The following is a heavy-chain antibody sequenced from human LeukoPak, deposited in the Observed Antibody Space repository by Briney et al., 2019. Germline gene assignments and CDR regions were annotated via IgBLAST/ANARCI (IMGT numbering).Heavy chain of an antibody. CDR1: GGTFSSYA. J-gene: IGHJ6*02. V-gene: IGHV1-69*04. CDR2: IIPILGIA. Sequence: PVKVSCKASGGTFSSYAISWVRQAPGQGLEWMGRIIPILGIANYAQKFQGRVTITADKSTSTAYMELSSLRSEDTAVYYCAREEYSSSPGGYYYYGMDVWGQGTTVTVSS. D-gene: IGHD6-6*01. CDR3: AREEYSSSPGGYYYYGMDV.